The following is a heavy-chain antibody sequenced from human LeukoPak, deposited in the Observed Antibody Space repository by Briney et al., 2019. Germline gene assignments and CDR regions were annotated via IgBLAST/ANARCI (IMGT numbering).Heavy chain of an antibody. J-gene: IGHJ6*02. CDR3: ARVETGTTDGIYYYYGMDV. CDR2: IYPGDSDT. V-gene: IGHV5-51*01. CDR1: GYSFTSYW. D-gene: IGHD1-7*01. Sequence: GESLKISCKGSGYSFTSYWIGWVRQMPGKGLEWMGIIYPGDSDTRYSPSFQGQVTISADKSISTAYLQWSSLKASDTAMYYCARVETGTTDGIYYYYGMDVWGQGTTVTVSS.